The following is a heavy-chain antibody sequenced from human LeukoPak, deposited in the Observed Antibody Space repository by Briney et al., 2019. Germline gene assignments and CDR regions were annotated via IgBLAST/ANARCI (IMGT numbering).Heavy chain of an antibody. Sequence: SETLSLTCTVSGGSVSSGSYYWSWIRQPPGKGLEWIGYIYYSGSTNYNPSLKSRVTISVDTSKNQFSLKLSSVTAADTAVYYCAKHKENYGDSCLDDYWGQGTLVTVSS. J-gene: IGHJ4*02. CDR3: AKHKENYGDSCLDDY. V-gene: IGHV4-61*01. CDR1: GGSVSSGSYY. CDR2: IYYSGST. D-gene: IGHD4-17*01.